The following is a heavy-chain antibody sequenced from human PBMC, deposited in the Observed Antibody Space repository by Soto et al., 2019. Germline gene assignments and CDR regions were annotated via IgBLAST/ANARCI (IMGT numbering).Heavy chain of an antibody. V-gene: IGHV3-30*18. CDR2: ISYDGSNK. CDR3: AKDPLKSYYYDSSGMGGMDV. D-gene: IGHD3-22*01. CDR1: GFTFSSYG. J-gene: IGHJ6*02. Sequence: GGSLRLSCAASGFTFSSYGMHWVRQAPGTGLEWVAVISYDGSNKYYADSVKGRFTISRDNSKNTLYLQMNSLRAEGTAVYYCAKDPLKSYYYDSSGMGGMDVWGQGTTVTVSS.